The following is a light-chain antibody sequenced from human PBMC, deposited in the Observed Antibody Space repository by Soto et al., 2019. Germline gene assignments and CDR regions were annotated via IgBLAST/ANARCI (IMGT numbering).Light chain of an antibody. Sequence: EIVLTQSPGTLSLSPGERATLSCRASQSVSNNYLAWYQQKPGQAPRLLIYDASIRATGIPARFSGSGSGTDFTLTISSLEPEDFAVYYCQQRSSWPRTFGPGTKVDIK. V-gene: IGKV3-11*01. J-gene: IGKJ3*01. CDR3: QQRSSWPRT. CDR1: QSVSNNY. CDR2: DAS.